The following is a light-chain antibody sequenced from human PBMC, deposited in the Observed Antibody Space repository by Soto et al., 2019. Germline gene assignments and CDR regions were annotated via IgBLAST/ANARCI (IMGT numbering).Light chain of an antibody. V-gene: IGKV3-20*01. CDR3: QQYGSSPSIT. Sequence: EIVLTQSPGTLSLSPGERATLSCRASQTVSSSYLAWYQQKTCQAPSLLIYGASSRAPGFPDRFSCSGSGTDFTLTSSRLEHEEFAVYYCQQYGSSPSITFGQGTRLEIK. CDR1: QTVSSSY. J-gene: IGKJ5*01. CDR2: GAS.